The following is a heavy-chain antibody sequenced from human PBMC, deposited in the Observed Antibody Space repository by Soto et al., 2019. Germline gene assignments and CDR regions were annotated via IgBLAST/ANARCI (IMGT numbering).Heavy chain of an antibody. Sequence: PGESLKISCKGSGYSFTSYWISWVRQMPGKGLEWMGRIDPSDSYTNYSPSFQGHVTISADKSISTAYLQWSSLKASDTAMYYCARHADYYDSSGYYSVWGQGTTVTVSS. CDR3: ARHADYYDSSGYYSV. D-gene: IGHD3-22*01. CDR1: GYSFTSYW. J-gene: IGHJ6*02. V-gene: IGHV5-10-1*01. CDR2: IDPSDSYT.